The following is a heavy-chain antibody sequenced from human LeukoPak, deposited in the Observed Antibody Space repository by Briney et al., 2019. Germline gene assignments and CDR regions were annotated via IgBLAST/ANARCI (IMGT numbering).Heavy chain of an antibody. Sequence: ASVKVSCKASGYTFTSYDINWVRQATGQGLKWMGWMNPNSGNTGYAQKFQGGVTMTRNTSISTAYMELSSLRSEDTAVYYCARGWDYYDSSGYYFPFDYWGQGTLVTVSS. CDR1: GYTFTSYD. CDR3: ARGWDYYDSSGYYFPFDY. J-gene: IGHJ4*02. D-gene: IGHD3-22*01. CDR2: MNPNSGNT. V-gene: IGHV1-8*01.